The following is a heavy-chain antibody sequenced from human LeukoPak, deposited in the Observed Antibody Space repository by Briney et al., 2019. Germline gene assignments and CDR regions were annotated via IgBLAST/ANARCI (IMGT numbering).Heavy chain of an antibody. CDR3: ARGTVAGKAPY. Sequence: GGSLRLSCAASGFTFSSYSMNWVRQAPGKGLEWVSYISSSGSTIYYADSVKGRFSISRDNAKNSLHLQMNSLRAEDTAVYYCARGTVAGKAPYWGQGTLVTVSS. V-gene: IGHV3-48*01. J-gene: IGHJ4*02. D-gene: IGHD6-19*01. CDR2: ISSSGSTI. CDR1: GFTFSSYS.